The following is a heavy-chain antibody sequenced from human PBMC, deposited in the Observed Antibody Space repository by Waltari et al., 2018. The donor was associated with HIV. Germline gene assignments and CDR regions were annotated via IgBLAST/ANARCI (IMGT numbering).Heavy chain of an antibody. Sequence: QVQLQESGPGLVKPSQTLSLTCSFSGGSISRGGYYWSWIRQHPGKGLEWIGYIYYSGSTYYNPSLKSRVIISVDTSKNQFSLKLSSVTAADTAVYYCARDLGYDTSGYYYGSAFDIWGQGTMVTVSS. D-gene: IGHD3-22*01. CDR2: IYYSGST. J-gene: IGHJ3*02. V-gene: IGHV4-31*03. CDR1: GGSISRGGYY. CDR3: ARDLGYDTSGYYYGSAFDI.